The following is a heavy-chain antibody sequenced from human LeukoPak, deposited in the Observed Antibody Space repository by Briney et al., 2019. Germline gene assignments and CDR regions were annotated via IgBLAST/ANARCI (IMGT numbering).Heavy chain of an antibody. J-gene: IGHJ4*02. V-gene: IGHV3-23*01. CDR2: ISGSGGST. CDR1: GFTFSSYA. D-gene: IGHD5-18*01. CDR3: AKGVDTAMVALYYFDY. Sequence: GGSLRLSCAASGFTFSSYAMSWVRQAPGKGLEWVSAISGSGGSTYYADSVKGRFTISRDNSKNTLYLQMSSLRAEDTAVYYCAKGVDTAMVALYYFDYWGQGTLVTVSS.